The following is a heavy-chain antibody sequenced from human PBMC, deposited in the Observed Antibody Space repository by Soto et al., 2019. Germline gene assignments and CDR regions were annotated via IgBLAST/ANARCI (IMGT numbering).Heavy chain of an antibody. CDR1: GFSFNA. J-gene: IGHJ5*02. CDR3: ARDMYSSDYFVKWFEP. D-gene: IGHD6-19*01. Sequence: ESGGGVVQPGRSLRLSCTASGFSFNAMYWFRQPPGKGLEWVAVISHDGINKHYADSVKGRVTVSRDNSNHSLDLQLNSLRGEDTAMYYCARDMYSSDYFVKWFEPWGQGTLVTVSS. V-gene: IGHV3-30-3*01. CDR2: ISHDGINK.